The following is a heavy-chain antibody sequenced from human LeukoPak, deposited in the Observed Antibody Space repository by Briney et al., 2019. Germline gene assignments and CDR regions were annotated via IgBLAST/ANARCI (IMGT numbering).Heavy chain of an antibody. CDR3: ARARGGIPPSYGPDY. CDR1: GFTFSSYS. D-gene: IGHD1-26*01. Sequence: GGSLRLSCAASGFTFSSYSMNWVRQAPGKGLEWVSSISSSSSYIYYADSVKGRFTISRDNAKNSLYLQMNSLRAEDTAVYYCARARGGIPPSYGPDYWGQGTLVTVSS. CDR2: ISSSSSYI. V-gene: IGHV3-21*04. J-gene: IGHJ4*02.